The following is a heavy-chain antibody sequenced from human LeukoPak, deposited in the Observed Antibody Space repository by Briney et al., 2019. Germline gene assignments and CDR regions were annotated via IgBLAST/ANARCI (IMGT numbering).Heavy chain of an antibody. Sequence: GASVKVSCKASGYTFTSYAMHWVRQAPGQRLEWMGWINAGNGNTKYSQEFQGRVTITRDTSASTAYMELSSLRSEDMAVYYCARDYGDYEYAFDIWGQGTMVTVSS. CDR1: GYTFTSYA. D-gene: IGHD4-17*01. CDR3: ARDYGDYEYAFDI. J-gene: IGHJ3*02. V-gene: IGHV1-3*03. CDR2: INAGNGNT.